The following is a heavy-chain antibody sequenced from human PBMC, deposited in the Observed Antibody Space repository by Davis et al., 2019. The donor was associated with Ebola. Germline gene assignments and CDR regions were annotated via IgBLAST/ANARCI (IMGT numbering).Heavy chain of an antibody. D-gene: IGHD2-8*01. CDR1: GFTFSDYY. J-gene: IGHJ5*02. CDR3: AKSVVLGREWFDP. CDR2: ISGSGGST. V-gene: IGHV3-23*01. Sequence: GESLKISCAASGFTFSDYYMSWVRQAPGKGLEWVSAISGSGGSTYYADSVKGRFTISRDNSKNTLYLQMNSLRAEDTAVYYCAKSVVLGREWFDPWGQGTLVTVSS.